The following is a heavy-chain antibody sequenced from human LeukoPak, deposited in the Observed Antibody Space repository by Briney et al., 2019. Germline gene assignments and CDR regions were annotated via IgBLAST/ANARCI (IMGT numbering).Heavy chain of an antibody. Sequence: ASVKVSCRASGYTFTTYGITWVRQAPGQGLEWLGWISTHNGKTNYAQKFQGRVTMTTDTSTSTAYMELRTLRSDDTAVYFCARVQVLIVPAAINYWGQGTLVTVSS. D-gene: IGHD2-2*01. CDR2: ISTHNGKT. CDR3: ARVQVLIVPAAINY. V-gene: IGHV1-18*01. CDR1: GYTFTTYG. J-gene: IGHJ4*02.